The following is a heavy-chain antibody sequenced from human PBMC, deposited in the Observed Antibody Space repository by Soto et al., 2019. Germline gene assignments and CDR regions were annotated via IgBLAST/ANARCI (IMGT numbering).Heavy chain of an antibody. V-gene: IGHV3-13*04. D-gene: IGHD5-12*01. CDR3: XXXXRLRXFDY. Sequence: EVQLVESGGGLVQPGGSLRLSCAASGFTFSSYDMHWVRQATGKGLEWVSSIGTAGDTYYPGSVKGRFTISRENAKNSXXXXXXXXXXXXXXXXXXXXXXRLRXFDYWGQGTLVTVSS. CDR1: GFTFSSYD. CDR2: IGTAGDT. J-gene: IGHJ4*02.